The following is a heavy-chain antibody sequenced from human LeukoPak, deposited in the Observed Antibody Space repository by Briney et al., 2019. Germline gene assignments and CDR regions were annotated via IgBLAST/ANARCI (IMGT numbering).Heavy chain of an antibody. V-gene: IGHV1-2*02. CDR1: GYTFTGYY. CDR3: ASLGYSYTGPHDY. J-gene: IGHJ4*02. D-gene: IGHD5-18*01. Sequence: ASVKVSCKASGYTFTGYYMQWVRQAPGQGLEWMGWIEPNSGGTNSAQKFQGRVTMTRDTSISTAYMELSRLRSDDTAVYYRASLGYSYTGPHDYWGQGTLVTVSS. CDR2: IEPNSGGT.